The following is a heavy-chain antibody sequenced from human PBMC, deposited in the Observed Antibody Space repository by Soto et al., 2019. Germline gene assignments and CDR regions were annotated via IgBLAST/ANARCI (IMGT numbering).Heavy chain of an antibody. V-gene: IGHV4-38-2*01. CDR3: ARGGYYFEF. J-gene: IGHJ4*02. CDR2: IYYGGTT. D-gene: IGHD3-16*01. CDR1: VEPMTGGYY. Sequence: SETLSLTCDVSVEPMTGGYYWGWIRQSPGKGLEWIGSIYYGGTTYYNPSLRSRLAISIDTSKNQFSLRLTSVTAADTALYFCARGGYYFEFWGRGTRVTVSS.